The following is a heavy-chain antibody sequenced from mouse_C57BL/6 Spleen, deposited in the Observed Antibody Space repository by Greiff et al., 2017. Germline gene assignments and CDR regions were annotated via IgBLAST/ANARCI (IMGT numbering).Heavy chain of an antibody. V-gene: IGHV1-80*01. CDR1: GYAFSSYW. Sequence: VKLMESGAELVKPGASVKISCKASGYAFSSYWMNWVQQRPGKGLEWIGQISPGDGDTTYNGKFKGKATLTVNTASSPAYMQLSSLTSKDSAVYVCARRVYDSYYVGYWGQGTTLTVSS. J-gene: IGHJ2*01. D-gene: IGHD2-3*01. CDR2: ISPGDGDT. CDR3: ARRVYDSYYVGY.